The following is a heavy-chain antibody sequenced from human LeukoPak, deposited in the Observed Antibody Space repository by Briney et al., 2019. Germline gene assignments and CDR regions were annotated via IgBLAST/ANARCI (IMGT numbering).Heavy chain of an antibody. Sequence: GGSLRLSCAASGFTFSNAWMSWVRQAPGKGLEWVGPIKSKTDGGTTDYAAPVKGRFTISRDDSKNTLYLQMNSLKTEDTAVYYCTTAFGFDPNYYGSGSYYNLKSPFDYWGQGTLVTVSS. D-gene: IGHD3-10*01. CDR1: GFTFSNAW. CDR2: IKSKTDGGTT. V-gene: IGHV3-15*01. J-gene: IGHJ4*02. CDR3: TTAFGFDPNYYGSGSYYNLKSPFDY.